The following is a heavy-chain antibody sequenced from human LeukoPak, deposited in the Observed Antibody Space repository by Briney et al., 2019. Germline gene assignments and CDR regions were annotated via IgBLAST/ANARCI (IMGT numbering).Heavy chain of an antibody. J-gene: IGHJ3*02. CDR1: GFTFSRSN. V-gene: IGHV3-21*01. D-gene: IGHD1-1*01. CDR3: ARGWYTDAFDI. Sequence: GGSLRLSCAASGFTFSRSNMNWVRQAPGKGLEWVSSITTSSSYIYYADSVKGRFTISRDNAKNSLFLQMNSLRAEDTAVYFCARGWYTDAFDIWGQGTMVTVSS. CDR2: ITTSSSYI.